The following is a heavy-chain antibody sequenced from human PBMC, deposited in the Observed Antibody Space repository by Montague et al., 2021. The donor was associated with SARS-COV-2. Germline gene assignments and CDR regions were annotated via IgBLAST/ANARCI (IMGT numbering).Heavy chain of an antibody. V-gene: IGHV4-34*01. CDR2: INHSGST. J-gene: IGHJ6*02. D-gene: IGHD4-17*01. CDR1: GGSFSGYY. Sequence: SETLSLTCAVYGGSFSGYYWSWIRQPPGKGLEWIGDINHSGSTNYNPSLKSRVSISVDTSKDQFSLKLSSVTAADTAVYYCARGGTVTTFYYYYYGMDVWGQGTTVTVSS. CDR3: ARGGTVTTFYYYYYGMDV.